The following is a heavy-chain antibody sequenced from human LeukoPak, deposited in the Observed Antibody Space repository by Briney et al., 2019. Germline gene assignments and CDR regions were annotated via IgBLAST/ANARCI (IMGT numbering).Heavy chain of an antibody. V-gene: IGHV4-59*01. CDR2: IYYSGST. J-gene: IGHJ2*01. Sequence: SETLSLTCTVSGGSISSYYWSWIRQPPGKGLEWIGYIYYSGSTNYNPSLKSRVTISVDTSKNQFSLKLSSVTAADTAVYYCARDKRWSPNFDLWGRGTLVTVSS. CDR3: ARDKRWSPNFDL. CDR1: GGSISSYY. D-gene: IGHD2-15*01.